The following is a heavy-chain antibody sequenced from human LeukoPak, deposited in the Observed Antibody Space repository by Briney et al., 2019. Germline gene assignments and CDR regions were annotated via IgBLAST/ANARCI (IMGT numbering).Heavy chain of an antibody. CDR2: IKQDGSEK. CDR1: GFTFSSYW. Sequence: GGSLRLSCAASGFTFSSYWMSWVRQAPGKGLEWVANIKQDGSEKYYVDSVKGRFTISRDNAKNSLYLQMNSLRAEDTAVYYCASGYSYGADYFDYWGQGTLATVSS. CDR3: ASGYSYGADYFDY. J-gene: IGHJ4*02. D-gene: IGHD5-18*01. V-gene: IGHV3-7*01.